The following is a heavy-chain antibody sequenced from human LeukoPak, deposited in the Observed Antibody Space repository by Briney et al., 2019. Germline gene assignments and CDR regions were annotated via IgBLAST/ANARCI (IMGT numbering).Heavy chain of an antibody. D-gene: IGHD3-10*01. CDR3: AKSPYFYNSGRSVDV. J-gene: IGHJ6*04. CDR2: ISGSGGTT. Sequence: GGSLRLSCVPSGFPFSSFAMTWVRQAPGKGLEWVSSISGSGGTTYYADSVKGRFTISRDSSKNMLYLHMNRLRAEDTAVYYCAKSPYFYNSGRSVDVWGKGTTVTVSS. V-gene: IGHV3-23*01. CDR1: GFPFSSFA.